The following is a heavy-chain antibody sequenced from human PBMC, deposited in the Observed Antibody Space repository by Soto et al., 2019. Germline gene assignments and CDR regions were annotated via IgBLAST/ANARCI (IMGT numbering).Heavy chain of an antibody. CDR2: ISGSGGST. CDR1: GFTLSSYG. V-gene: IGHV3-23*01. Sequence: GGSLRLSCAASGFTLSSYGMSWVRQAPGKGLEWVSAISGSGGSTYYADSVKGRFTISRDNSKNTLYLQMNSLRAEDTAVYYCAKGAYYHGSGSYFPFDYWGEGTLVTVSS. D-gene: IGHD3-10*01. CDR3: AKGAYYHGSGSYFPFDY. J-gene: IGHJ4*02.